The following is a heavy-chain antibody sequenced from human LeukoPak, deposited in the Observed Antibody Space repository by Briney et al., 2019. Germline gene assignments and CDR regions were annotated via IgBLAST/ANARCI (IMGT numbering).Heavy chain of an antibody. J-gene: IGHJ3*02. CDR2: ISGSASST. CDR1: GFTFSNYA. CDR3: AKGLSITMIVDAFDI. Sequence: GGSLRLSCAASGFTFSNYAMSWVRQAPGKGLEWVSAISGSASSTYHADSVKGRFTISRDNSKNTLYLQMNSLRAEDTAVYYCAKGLSITMIVDAFDIWGQGTMVTVSS. V-gene: IGHV3-23*01. D-gene: IGHD3-22*01.